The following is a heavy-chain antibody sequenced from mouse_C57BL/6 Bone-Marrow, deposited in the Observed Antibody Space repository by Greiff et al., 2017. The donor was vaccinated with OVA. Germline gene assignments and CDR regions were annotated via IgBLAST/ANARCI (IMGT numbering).Heavy chain of an antibody. CDR1: GFNIKDDY. Sequence: EVQLHQSGAELVRPGASVKLSCTASGFNIKDDYMHWVKQRPEQGLEWIGWIDPENGDTEYASKFQGKATITADTSSNTAYLQLSSLTSEDTAVDYCTMGDYAWFAYWGQGTLVTVSA. CDR2: IDPENGDT. J-gene: IGHJ3*01. D-gene: IGHD2-4*01. V-gene: IGHV14-4*01. CDR3: TMGDYAWFAY.